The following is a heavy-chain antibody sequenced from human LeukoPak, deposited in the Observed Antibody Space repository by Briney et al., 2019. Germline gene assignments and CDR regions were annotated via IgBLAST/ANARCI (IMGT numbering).Heavy chain of an antibody. CDR1: GFTFTSYY. J-gene: IGHJ3*02. D-gene: IGHD2-21*01. Sequence: GASVKVSCKASGFTFTSYYMHWVRQAPGQGLEWMGIINPSGGSTRYPQKFQGRVTMTRDTSTSTVYMELSSLRSEDTAVYYCACVVRGAFDIWGQGTLVTVST. CDR3: ACVVRGAFDI. CDR2: INPSGGST. V-gene: IGHV1-46*03.